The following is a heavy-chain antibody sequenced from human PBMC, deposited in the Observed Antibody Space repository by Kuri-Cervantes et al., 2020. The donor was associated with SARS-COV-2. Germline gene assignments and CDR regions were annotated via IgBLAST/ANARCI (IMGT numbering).Heavy chain of an antibody. V-gene: IGHV1-46*01. CDR2: INPSGGST. D-gene: IGHD3-3*01. CDR3: AREEETIFGVVIIKGVLDY. Sequence: GGSLRLSCAASGFTFSSYAMHWVRQAPGQGLEWMGIINPSGGSTSYAQKFQGRVTMTRDTSTSTVYMELSSLRSEDTAVYYCAREEETIFGVVIIKGVLDYWGQGTLVTVSS. J-gene: IGHJ4*02. CDR1: GFTFSSYA.